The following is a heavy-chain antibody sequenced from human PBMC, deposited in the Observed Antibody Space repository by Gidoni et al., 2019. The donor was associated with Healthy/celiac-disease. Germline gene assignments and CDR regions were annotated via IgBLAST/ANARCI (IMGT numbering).Heavy chain of an antibody. Sequence: VQLVQSGAEVKKPGESLRISCKCSGYSFTSYWISWVRQMPGKGLEWMGRIDPSDSYTNYSPSFQGHVTISADKSISTAYLQWSSLKASDTAMYYCASSSSSAIHSGYWGQGTLVTVSS. J-gene: IGHJ4*02. CDR1: GYSFTSYW. CDR2: IDPSDSYT. V-gene: IGHV5-10-1*03. CDR3: ASSSSSAIHSGY. D-gene: IGHD6-6*01.